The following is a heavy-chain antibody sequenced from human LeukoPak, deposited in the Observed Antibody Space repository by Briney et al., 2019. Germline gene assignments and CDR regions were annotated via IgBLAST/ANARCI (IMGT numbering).Heavy chain of an antibody. V-gene: IGHV3-21*01. CDR3: PRDTRQIGDTAGV. Sequence: PGGSLRLSCAASGFTFSSYSMNWVRQAPGKGLEWVSSISSSSSYIYYADSVKGRFTISRDNAKNSLYLQMNSLRAEDTAVYYCPRDTRQIGDTAGVWGKGTTVTVSS. J-gene: IGHJ6*04. D-gene: IGHD5-18*01. CDR1: GFTFSSYS. CDR2: ISSSSSYI.